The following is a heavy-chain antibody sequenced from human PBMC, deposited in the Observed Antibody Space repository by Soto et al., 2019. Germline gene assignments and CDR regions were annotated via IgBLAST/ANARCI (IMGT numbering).Heavy chain of an antibody. CDR2: IYHGGST. V-gene: IGHV4-30-2*01. Sequence: SETLSLTCTVSGDSISSGGYSWNWLRQPPGKGLEWIGYIYHGGSTYYNPSLKSRVTISVDTSKNQFSLKLSSVTAADTAVYYCARTSIVGAITGSYYYYGMDVWGQGTTVTVSS. CDR1: GDSISSGGYS. J-gene: IGHJ6*02. D-gene: IGHD1-26*01. CDR3: ARTSIVGAITGSYYYYGMDV.